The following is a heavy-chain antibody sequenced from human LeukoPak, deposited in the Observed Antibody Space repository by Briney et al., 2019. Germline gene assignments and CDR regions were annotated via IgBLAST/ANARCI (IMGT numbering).Heavy chain of an antibody. V-gene: IGHV1-18*01. CDR3: ARDNSVGDYAWWFDP. D-gene: IGHD1-26*01. CDR2: ISTYNGNT. J-gene: IGHJ5*02. CDR1: GYTFSSYG. Sequence: ASVKVSCKASGYTFSSYGISWVRQAPGQGLEWMGWISTYNGNTNYAQRLQGRVTMATDTSASSAYMELRSLRSDDTAVYYCARDNSVGDYAWWFDPWGQGTLVTVSS.